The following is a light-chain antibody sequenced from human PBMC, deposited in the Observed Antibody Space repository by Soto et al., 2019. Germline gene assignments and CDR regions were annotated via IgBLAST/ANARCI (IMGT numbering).Light chain of an antibody. J-gene: IGKJ1*01. CDR2: AAS. V-gene: IGKV1-8*01. Sequence: AIRMTQSPSSFSASTGDRVTITCRASQGISSYLAWYQQKPGKATKLLIYAASTLQSGVPSRFRGSGSGTDFTLTISSLQTEDFATYYCQQLNSYPPWTVGQGTKVEIK. CDR1: QGISSY. CDR3: QQLNSYPPWT.